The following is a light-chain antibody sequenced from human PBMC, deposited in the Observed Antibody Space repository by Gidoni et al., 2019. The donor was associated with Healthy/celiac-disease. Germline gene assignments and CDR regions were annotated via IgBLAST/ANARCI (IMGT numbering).Light chain of an antibody. CDR1: QSISSW. CDR3: QQYNSYSPEVT. Sequence: DIQMTQSPSTLSASVGDRVTITCRASQSISSWLAWYQQKPGKAPKLLIYKASSLESGVPSRFSGSGSGTEFTLTISSLQPDDFATYYCQQYNSYSPEVTFGGXTKVEIK. V-gene: IGKV1-5*03. J-gene: IGKJ4*01. CDR2: KAS.